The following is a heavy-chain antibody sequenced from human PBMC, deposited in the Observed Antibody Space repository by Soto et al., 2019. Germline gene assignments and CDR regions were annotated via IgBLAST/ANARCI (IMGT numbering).Heavy chain of an antibody. V-gene: IGHV1-69*02. CDR3: AREGYCSGGSCYYYFDY. D-gene: IGHD2-15*01. CDR1: GGTFSSYT. CDR2: IIPILGIA. Sequence: SVKVSCKASGGTFSSYTISWVRQAPGQGLEWMGRIIPILGIANYAQKFQGRVTITADKSTSTAYMELSSLRSEDTAVYYFAREGYCSGGSCYYYFDYWGQGTLVTVSS. J-gene: IGHJ4*02.